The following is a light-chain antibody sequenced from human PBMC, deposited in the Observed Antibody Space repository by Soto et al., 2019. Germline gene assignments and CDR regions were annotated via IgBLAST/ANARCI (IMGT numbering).Light chain of an antibody. V-gene: IGKV1-9*01. CDR2: GAS. J-gene: IGKJ4*01. CDR1: QDVSRY. Sequence: QLTQSPSSLSASVGDRVTITCRASQDVSRYLAWYQQKAGKAPKLLIYGASTLQSGVPSRFSGFGSGTEFTLTISSLQPEDFATYYCQQFNNYRLTFGGGTKVEIK. CDR3: QQFNNYRLT.